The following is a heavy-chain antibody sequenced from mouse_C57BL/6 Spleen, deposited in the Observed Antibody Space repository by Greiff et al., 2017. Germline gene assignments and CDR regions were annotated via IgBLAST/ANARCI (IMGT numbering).Heavy chain of an antibody. V-gene: IGHV14-4*01. CDR2: IDPENGDT. CDR3: TTTHYDGYSTYYFDY. D-gene: IGHD2-3*01. Sequence: EVQLQQSGAELVRPGASVKLSCTASGFNIKDDYMHWVKQRPEQGLEWIGWIDPENGDTEYASKFQGKATITADTSSNTAYLQLSSLTSEDTAVYYCTTTHYDGYSTYYFDYWGQGTTLTVSS. CDR1: GFNIKDDY. J-gene: IGHJ2*01.